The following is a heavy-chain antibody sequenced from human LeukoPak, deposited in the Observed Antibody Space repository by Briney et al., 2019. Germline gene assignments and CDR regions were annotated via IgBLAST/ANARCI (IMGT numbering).Heavy chain of an antibody. CDR2: IKSKTDGGTT. Sequence: GSLRLSCAASGFTFSNAWMSWVRQAPGKGLEWVGRIKSKTDGGTTDYAAPVKGRFTISRDDSENTLYLQMNSLKTEDTAVYYCTTTQVVTIFGVVTFDPWGQGTLVTVSS. CDR3: TTTQVVTIFGVVTFDP. CDR1: GFTFSNAW. V-gene: IGHV3-15*01. D-gene: IGHD3-3*01. J-gene: IGHJ5*02.